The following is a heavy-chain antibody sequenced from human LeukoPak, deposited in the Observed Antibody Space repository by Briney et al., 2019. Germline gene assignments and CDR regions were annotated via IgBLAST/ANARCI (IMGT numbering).Heavy chain of an antibody. CDR3: ATLYGSGSYYTSQYYYYYYMDV. CDR1: GGSFSGYY. Sequence: SETLSLTCAVYGGSFSGYYWSWIRQPPGKGLEWIGEINHSGSTNYNPSLKSRVTISVDTSKNQFSLKLSSVTAADTAVYYCATLYGSGSYYTSQYYYYYYMDVWGKGTTVTISS. CDR2: INHSGST. D-gene: IGHD3-10*01. V-gene: IGHV4-34*01. J-gene: IGHJ6*03.